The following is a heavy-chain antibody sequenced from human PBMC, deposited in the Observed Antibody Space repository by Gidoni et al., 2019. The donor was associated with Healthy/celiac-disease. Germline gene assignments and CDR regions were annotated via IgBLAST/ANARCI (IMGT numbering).Heavy chain of an antibody. V-gene: IGHV4-38-2*02. CDR3: ARDLGSGAIDY. D-gene: IGHD3-10*01. CDR2: SYHSGRT. CDR1: GYSNSSGYY. J-gene: IGHJ4*02. Sequence: QVQLQESGPGLMKPTETLSSTCAVPGYSNSSGYYWGWIRPPPGKGLEWRGSSYHSGRTYSNSSLKSRVTISGDTSKTQFSLKLSSVTAADTAVYYCARDLGSGAIDYCGQGTLVTVSS.